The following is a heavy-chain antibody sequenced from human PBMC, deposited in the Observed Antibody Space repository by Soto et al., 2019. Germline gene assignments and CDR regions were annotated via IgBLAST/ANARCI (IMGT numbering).Heavy chain of an antibody. CDR2: INPNSGGT. J-gene: IGHJ6*02. CDR3: ANDEGKYYYYGMDV. V-gene: IGHV1-2*02. Sequence: ASVKVSCKASGYTFTGYYMHWVRQAPGQGLEWMGWINPNSGGTNYAQKFQGRVTMTRDTSISTAYMELSRLRSDDTAVYYCANDEGKYYYYGMDVWGQGTTVTVSS. CDR1: GYTFTGYY. D-gene: IGHD3-3*01.